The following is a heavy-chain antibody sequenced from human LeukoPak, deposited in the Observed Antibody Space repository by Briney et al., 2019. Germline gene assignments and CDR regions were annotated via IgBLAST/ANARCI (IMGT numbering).Heavy chain of an antibody. CDR1: GGSISSGGYS. CDR2: IYHSGST. V-gene: IGHV4-30-2*01. D-gene: IGHD1-26*01. CDR3: AREVEYYGMDV. Sequence: PSETLSLTCAVSGGSISSGGYSWSWIRQPPGKGLEWIGYIYHSGSTYYNPSLKSRVTISVDRSKNQFSLKLSSVTAADTAVYYCAREVEYYGMDVWGQGTTVTVSS. J-gene: IGHJ6*02.